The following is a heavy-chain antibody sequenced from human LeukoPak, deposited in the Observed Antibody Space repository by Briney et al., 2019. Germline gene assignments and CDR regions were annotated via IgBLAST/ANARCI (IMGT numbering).Heavy chain of an antibody. CDR3: AREPSRWLGSRGFDY. Sequence: SQTLSLTCALSGDSVSSNSAAWDWIRQSPSRGLEWLGRTYYRSKWYNDYAVSVKSRITINPDTSKNQFSLQLNSVTPEDTAVYYCAREPSRWLGSRGFDYWGQGTLVTVSS. J-gene: IGHJ4*02. CDR2: TYYRSKWYN. CDR1: GDSVSSNSAA. D-gene: IGHD6-19*01. V-gene: IGHV6-1*01.